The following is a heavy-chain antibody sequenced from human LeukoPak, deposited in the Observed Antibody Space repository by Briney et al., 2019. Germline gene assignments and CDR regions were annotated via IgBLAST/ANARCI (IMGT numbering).Heavy chain of an antibody. CDR1: GGSISSSSYY. J-gene: IGHJ5*02. CDR3: AGEGYCSSTSCRGGFDP. Sequence: SETLSLTCTVSGGSISSSSYYWGWIRQPPGKGLEWIGSIYYSGSTYYNPSLKSRVTISVDTSKNQFSLKLSSVTAADTAVYYCAGEGYCSSTSCRGGFDPWGQGTLVTVSS. CDR2: IYYSGST. D-gene: IGHD2-2*01. V-gene: IGHV4-39*01.